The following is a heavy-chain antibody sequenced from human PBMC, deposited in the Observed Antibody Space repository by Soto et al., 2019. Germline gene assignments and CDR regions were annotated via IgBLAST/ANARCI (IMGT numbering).Heavy chain of an antibody. CDR2: IKQDGSEK. CDR3: ARAEVATITVDYYYYMDV. V-gene: IGHV3-7*01. D-gene: IGHD5-12*01. CDR1: GFTFSSYW. J-gene: IGHJ6*03. Sequence: GGSLRLSCAASGFTFSSYWMSWVRQAPGKGLEWVANIKQDGSEKYYVDSVKGRFTISRDNAKNSLYLQMNSLRAEDTAVYYCARAEVATITVDYYYYMDVWGKGTTVTVSS.